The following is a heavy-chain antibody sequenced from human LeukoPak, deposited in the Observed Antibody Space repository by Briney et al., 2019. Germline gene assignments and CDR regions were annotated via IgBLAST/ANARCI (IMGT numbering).Heavy chain of an antibody. V-gene: IGHV4-38-2*02. Sequence: PSXTLSLTCTVSGYSISSGYYWGWIRPPPGKGLEWIGIIYHSGSTYYNPSLKSRVTISVDTSKNQFSLKLSSVTAADTAVYYCAREGPDSGYDYWGQGTLVTVSS. D-gene: IGHD5-12*01. CDR1: GYSISSGYY. J-gene: IGHJ4*02. CDR2: IYHSGST. CDR3: AREGPDSGYDY.